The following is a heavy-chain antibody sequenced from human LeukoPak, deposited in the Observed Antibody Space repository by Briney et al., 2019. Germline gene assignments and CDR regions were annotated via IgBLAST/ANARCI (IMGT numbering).Heavy chain of an antibody. J-gene: IGHJ4*02. Sequence: ASVKVSCKASGYTFTGYYMHWVRQAPGQGLEWMGWINPNSGGTNYAQKFQGRVTMTRDTSISTAYMELSRLRSDDTAVYYCARGGGVLRLYPQGPVEMAYWGQGTLVTVSS. CDR3: ARGGGVLRLYPQGPVEMAY. V-gene: IGHV1-2*02. CDR2: INPNSGGT. D-gene: IGHD4-23*01. CDR1: GYTFTGYY.